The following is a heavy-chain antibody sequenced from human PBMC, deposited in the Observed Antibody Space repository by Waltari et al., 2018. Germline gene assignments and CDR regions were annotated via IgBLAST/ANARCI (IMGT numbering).Heavy chain of an antibody. J-gene: IGHJ4*02. CDR3: ARRRSLYGDYIGEDY. V-gene: IGHV1-18*01. Sequence: QVQLVQSGAEVKKPGASVKVSCKASGYTFTSYGISWVRQAPGQGLEWMGWISAYNGNTNYAQKLQGRGTMTTDTSTSTAYMELRSLRSDDTAVYYCARRRSLYGDYIGEDYWGQGTLVTVSS. CDR2: ISAYNGNT. CDR1: GYTFTSYG. D-gene: IGHD4-17*01.